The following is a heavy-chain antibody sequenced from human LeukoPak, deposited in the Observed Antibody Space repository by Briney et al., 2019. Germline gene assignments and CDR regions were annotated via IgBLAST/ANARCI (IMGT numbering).Heavy chain of an antibody. J-gene: IGHJ6*02. Sequence: VASVKVFCKASGGTFSSYAISWVRQAPGQGLEWMGRIIPILGIANYAQKFQGRVTITADKSTSTAYMELSSLRSEDTAVYYCARERWELLRGDYYYYGMDVWGQGTTVTVSS. CDR2: IIPILGIA. V-gene: IGHV1-69*04. D-gene: IGHD1-26*01. CDR1: GGTFSSYA. CDR3: ARERWELLRGDYYYYGMDV.